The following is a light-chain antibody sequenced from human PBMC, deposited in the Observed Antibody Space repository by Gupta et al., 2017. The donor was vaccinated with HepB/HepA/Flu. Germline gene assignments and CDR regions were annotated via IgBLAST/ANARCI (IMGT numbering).Light chain of an antibody. CDR2: GNS. Sequence: QSVLTQPPSVSGAPGQRVPISCTGGCSNIGAGYDVHWYQQLPGTAPKLLIYGNSNRPSGVPDRFSGTKSGTSASLAITGLQAEDEADYYCQSYDSSLSGYVFGTGTKVTVL. V-gene: IGLV1-40*01. J-gene: IGLJ1*01. CDR1: CSNIGAGYD. CDR3: QSYDSSLSGYV.